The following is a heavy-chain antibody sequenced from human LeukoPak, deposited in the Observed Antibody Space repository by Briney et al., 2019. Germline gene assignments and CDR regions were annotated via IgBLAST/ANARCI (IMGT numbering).Heavy chain of an antibody. V-gene: IGHV3-30-3*01. CDR3: ARERGFGELPLDY. Sequence: GGSLRLSCAASGFTFSSYAMHWVRQAPGKGLEWVAVISYDGSNKYYADSVKGRFTISRDNSKNTLYLQMNSLRAEDTAVYYCARERGFGELPLDYWGQGTLVTVSS. D-gene: IGHD3-10*01. CDR1: GFTFSSYA. J-gene: IGHJ4*02. CDR2: ISYDGSNK.